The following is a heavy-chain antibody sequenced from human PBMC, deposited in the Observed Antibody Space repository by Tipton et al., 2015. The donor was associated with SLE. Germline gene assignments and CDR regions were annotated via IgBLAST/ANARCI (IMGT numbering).Heavy chain of an antibody. D-gene: IGHD1/OR15-1a*01. J-gene: IGHJ4*02. Sequence: TLSLTCAVYGGSFSGYYWSWICQPPGKGLEWIGEINHSGSTNYNPSLKSRVTISVDTSKNQFSLKLSSVTAADTAVYYCARATRTDFRYWGQGTLVTVSS. V-gene: IGHV4-34*01. CDR1: GGSFSGYY. CDR3: ARATRTDFRY. CDR2: INHSGST.